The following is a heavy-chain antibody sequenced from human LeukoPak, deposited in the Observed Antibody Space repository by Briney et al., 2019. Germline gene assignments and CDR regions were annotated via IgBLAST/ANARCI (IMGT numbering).Heavy chain of an antibody. CDR3: ARARGETTSYYFYLDV. CDR2: INWKSDSI. V-gene: IGHV3-9*01. D-gene: IGHD3-10*01. J-gene: IGHJ6*03. Sequence: GGSLRLSCAASGFTFDDYGMHWVRQLPGKGLEWVSGINWKSDSIAYAVSVRGRFTISRDNAKNALYLQMNNLRADDTVLYYCARARGETTSYYFYLDVWGRGTTVTVSS. CDR1: GFTFDDYG.